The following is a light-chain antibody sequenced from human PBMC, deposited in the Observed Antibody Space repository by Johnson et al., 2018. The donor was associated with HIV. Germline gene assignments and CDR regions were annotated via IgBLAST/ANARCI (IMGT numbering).Light chain of an antibody. V-gene: IGLV1-51*01. CDR1: SSNIGNNY. CDR2: ANN. CDR3: VTWDSSLSALYV. J-gene: IGLJ1*01. Sequence: QSVLTQPPSVSAAPGQKVTISCSGNSSNIGNNYVSWYQQLPGTAPRLLISANNERPSDIPDRFSGSKSGTSATLGITGLQTGDEADYYCVTWDSSLSALYVFGTGTKVTVL.